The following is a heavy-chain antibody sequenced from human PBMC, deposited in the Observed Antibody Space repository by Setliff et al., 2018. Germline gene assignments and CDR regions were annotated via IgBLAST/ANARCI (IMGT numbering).Heavy chain of an antibody. Sequence: PGGSLRLSCAASGFTFSTYAVSWVRQAPGKGQEWVSSISGSGSSAYYADSVKGRFTISRDNPKNTLFLQMNSLRAEDTAVYYCAKDRYCGGGSCLKDFEYWGQGTLVTV. J-gene: IGHJ4*02. CDR3: AKDRYCGGGSCLKDFEY. CDR1: GFTFSTYA. V-gene: IGHV3-23*01. CDR2: ISGSGSSA. D-gene: IGHD2-15*01.